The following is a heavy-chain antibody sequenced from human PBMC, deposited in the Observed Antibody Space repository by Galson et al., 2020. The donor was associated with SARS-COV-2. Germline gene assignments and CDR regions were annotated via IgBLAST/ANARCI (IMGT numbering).Heavy chain of an antibody. J-gene: IGHJ4*02. CDR2: INHRGST. CDR1: GGSFSDYY. Sequence: SQASETLSLTCAVYGGSFSDYYWSWIRQPPGRGLEWIGEINHRGSTSYNPSLKSRVTISVDASKKQFSLNLSSVTAADSGLYYCARGTRDITMIVVVMTAVSCHFDHWGQGTVVTVSS. D-gene: IGHD3-22*01. CDR3: ARGTRDITMIVVVMTAVSCHFDH. V-gene: IGHV4-34*01.